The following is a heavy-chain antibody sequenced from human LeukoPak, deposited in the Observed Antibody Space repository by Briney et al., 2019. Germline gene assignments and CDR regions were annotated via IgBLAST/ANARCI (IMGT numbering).Heavy chain of an antibody. V-gene: IGHV4-59*01. J-gene: IGHJ4*02. CDR3: ARVSTTGLDYFPY. D-gene: IGHD1-1*01. Sequence: TSETLSLTCTVSGGSINSYYWSWIRQPPGKGLEGIGYIYYSGSTNYNPSLKSRFTMPVDSSKNQFSLKLNSVTAADKAMYYCARVSTTGLDYFPYWGQGALVTVSS. CDR1: GGSINSYY. CDR2: IYYSGST.